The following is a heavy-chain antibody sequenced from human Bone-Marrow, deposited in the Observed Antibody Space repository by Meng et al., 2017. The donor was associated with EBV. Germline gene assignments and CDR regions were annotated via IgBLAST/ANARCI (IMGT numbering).Heavy chain of an antibody. CDR1: GKNFTNWE. J-gene: IGHJ5*02. CDR2: VNRDSGNT. CDR3: AREEGGAYYWFAT. Sequence: LVRSGGEVKEPVDAVKVSCETSGKNFTNWEVNWVRQAPGQGLEWLGWVNRDSGNTGYAQKFQDRITMTRDSSTNIAYMELNSLTSDDTAVYYCAREEGGAYYWFATWGQGTLVTVSS. D-gene: IGHD1-26*01. V-gene: IGHV1-8*01.